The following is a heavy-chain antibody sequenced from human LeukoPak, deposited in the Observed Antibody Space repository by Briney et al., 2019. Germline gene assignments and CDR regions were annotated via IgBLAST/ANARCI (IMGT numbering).Heavy chain of an antibody. Sequence: GESLRLSCAASGFTFSAYAMSWVRQAPGKGLEWVSAITDSGASTYYADSVKGRFTISRDNSKNTLYLQMNSLRAEDTAVYYCAKRISGWYYSDYWGQGTLVTVSS. CDR1: GFTFSAYA. V-gene: IGHV3-23*01. J-gene: IGHJ4*02. D-gene: IGHD6-19*01. CDR3: AKRISGWYYSDY. CDR2: ITDSGAST.